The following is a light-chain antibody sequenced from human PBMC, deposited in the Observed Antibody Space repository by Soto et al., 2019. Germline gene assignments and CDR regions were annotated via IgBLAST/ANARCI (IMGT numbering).Light chain of an antibody. J-gene: IGLJ3*02. CDR3: AAWDDSLNGVV. Sequence: QSVLTQPPSASGTPGQRVTIACSGSSSNIGSTTVKWYQQLPGTAPKLLIYNNNQRPSGVPDRFSGSKSGTSASLAISGLQSEDEADDYCAAWDDSLNGVVFGGGTKLTVL. CDR2: NNN. V-gene: IGLV1-44*01. CDR1: SSNIGSTT.